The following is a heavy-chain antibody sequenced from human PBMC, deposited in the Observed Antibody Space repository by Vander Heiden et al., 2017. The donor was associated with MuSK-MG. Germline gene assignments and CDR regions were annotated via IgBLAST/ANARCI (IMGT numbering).Heavy chain of an antibody. CDR2: FYTGDKT. V-gene: IGHV3-53*01. CDR3: VRGSDLKKLGY. Sequence: EVQLVESGGGLIQPGGSLRLSCATSGFNVNSNYMSWVRQAPGKGLECVSIFYTGDKTYYADSVRGRFTISRDNSKNTLYLQMNSLRAEDTAVYYCVRGSDLKKLGYWGQGTLVTVSS. CDR1: GFNVNSNY. D-gene: IGHD2-21*02. J-gene: IGHJ4*02.